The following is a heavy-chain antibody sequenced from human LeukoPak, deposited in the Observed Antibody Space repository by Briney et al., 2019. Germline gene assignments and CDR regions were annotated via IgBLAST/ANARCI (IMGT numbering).Heavy chain of an antibody. Sequence: SETLSLTCTVSGGSIRINNYYWGWIRQPPGKGLEWLGSIYYSGSTYYNPSLKSRVTISVDTSKNQFSLKLSSVTAADTAVYYCAKDCSGGSCYFDYWGQGTLVTVSS. CDR1: GGSIRINNYY. V-gene: IGHV4-39*01. CDR2: IYYSGST. J-gene: IGHJ4*02. CDR3: AKDCSGGSCYFDY. D-gene: IGHD2-15*01.